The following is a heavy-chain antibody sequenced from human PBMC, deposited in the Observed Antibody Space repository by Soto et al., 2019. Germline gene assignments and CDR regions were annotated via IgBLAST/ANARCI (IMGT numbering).Heavy chain of an antibody. V-gene: IGHV2-70*13. J-gene: IGHJ6*02. CDR2: IEGDDDDK. CDR3: ARSIRGPRRFNGMDV. CDR1: GFSLTSPGMC. Sequence: SGPTLVNPTETLTLTCTFSGFSLTSPGMCVSWIRQPPGKALEWLALIEGDDDDKYYSTSLKTRLTISKDTRKNQVVLTMANMDPADTGTYYCARSIRGPRRFNGMDVWGQGTTVTVS. D-gene: IGHD1-20*01.